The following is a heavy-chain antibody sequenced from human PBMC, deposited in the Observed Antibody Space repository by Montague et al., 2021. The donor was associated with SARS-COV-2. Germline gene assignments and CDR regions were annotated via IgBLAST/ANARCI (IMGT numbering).Heavy chain of an antibody. J-gene: IGHJ4*02. V-gene: IGHV4-34*01. Sequence: SETVSLTCAVYGGSFSGYYWTWIRQSPGKGLEWIAEINHSGTTNXNFNPSLRSRVTISVDTSKSQFSLKLSSVTAADTGVYYCARWDPQTLTLIGLRGKSASDYWGQGTLVTVSS. CDR2: INHSGTT. D-gene: IGHD4-23*01. CDR1: GGSFSGYY. CDR3: ARWDPQTLTLIGLRGKSASDY.